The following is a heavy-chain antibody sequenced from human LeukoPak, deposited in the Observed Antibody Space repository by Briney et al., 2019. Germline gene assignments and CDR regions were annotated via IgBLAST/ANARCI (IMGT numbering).Heavy chain of an antibody. Sequence: GGSLRLSCAASGFTFSSYWMSWVRQAPGKGLEWVANIKQDGSEKYYVDSVKGRFTISRDNAKNSLYLQMNSLRAEDTAVYYCARDRGSSGYYYFVSDAFDIWGQGTMVTVSS. CDR2: IKQDGSEK. J-gene: IGHJ3*02. CDR3: ARDRGSSGYYYFVSDAFDI. CDR1: GFTFSSYW. D-gene: IGHD3-22*01. V-gene: IGHV3-7*01.